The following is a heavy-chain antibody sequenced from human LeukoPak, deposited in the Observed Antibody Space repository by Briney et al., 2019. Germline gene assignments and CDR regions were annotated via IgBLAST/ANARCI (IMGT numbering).Heavy chain of an antibody. V-gene: IGHV4-31*03. CDR1: GGSIRSGIYY. CDR2: IFYSETT. J-gene: IGHJ4*02. D-gene: IGHD2-8*02. Sequence: PSQTLSLTCTVSGGSIRSGIYYWTWIRQHPGEGLEWIGYIFYSETTYYNPSLKSRVTISVDTSKNQFSLNLSSVTAADTAVYYCARASGCTANSCHPDYWGQGTLVTVSS. CDR3: ARASGCTANSCHPDY.